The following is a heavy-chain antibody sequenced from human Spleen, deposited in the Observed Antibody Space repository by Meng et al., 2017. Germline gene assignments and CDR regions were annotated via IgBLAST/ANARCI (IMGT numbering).Heavy chain of an antibody. J-gene: IGHJ6*02. CDR2: IYWNDDK. D-gene: IGHD6-13*01. CDR1: GFSLSTSGVG. CDR3: ARIPRIAAAGTVFFYYYYGMDV. V-gene: IGHV2-5*01. Sequence: SGPTLVKPTQTLTLTCTFSGFSLSTSGVGVGWIRQPPGKALEWLALIYWNDDKRYSPSLKSRLTITKDTSKSQVVLTMTNMDPVDTATYYCARIPRIAAAGTVFFYYYYGMDVWGQGTTVTVSS.